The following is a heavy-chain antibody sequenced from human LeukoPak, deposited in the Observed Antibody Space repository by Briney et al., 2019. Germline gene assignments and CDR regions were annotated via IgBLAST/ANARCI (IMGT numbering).Heavy chain of an antibody. CDR2: ITSSGTYI. CDR1: GFTFNNYN. CDR3: ARDPYSGNYGSYYYYYMDV. D-gene: IGHD3-22*01. Sequence: GGSLRLSCAASGFTFNNYNMNWVRQAPGKALEWVSSITSSGTYIFYADSVKGRFTISRDNAKNSLYLQINSLGPEDTAVYFCARDPYSGNYGSYYYYYMDVWGKGTTVTVSS. V-gene: IGHV3-21*01. J-gene: IGHJ6*03.